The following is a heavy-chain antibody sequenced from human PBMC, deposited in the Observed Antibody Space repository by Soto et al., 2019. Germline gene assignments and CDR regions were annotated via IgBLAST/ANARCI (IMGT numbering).Heavy chain of an antibody. CDR2: ISSSGSTI. Sequence: GGSLRLSCAASGFAFSDYYMSWIRQAPGKGLEWVSYISSSGSTIYYADSVKGRFTISRDNAKNSLYLQMNSLRAEDTAVYYCARMYYDYIWGSYRRQDYYYMDVWGKGTTVTVSS. CDR3: ARMYYDYIWGSYRRQDYYYMDV. V-gene: IGHV3-11*01. J-gene: IGHJ6*03. D-gene: IGHD3-16*02. CDR1: GFAFSDYY.